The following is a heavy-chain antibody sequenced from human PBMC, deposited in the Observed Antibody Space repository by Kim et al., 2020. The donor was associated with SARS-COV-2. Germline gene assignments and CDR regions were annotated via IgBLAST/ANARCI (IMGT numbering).Heavy chain of an antibody. J-gene: IGHJ4*02. CDR2: LGNSHGAI. CDR1: GFTFTSYS. Sequence: GGSLRLSCAASGFTFTSYSVNWVRQAPGKGLEWVSYLGNSHGAIWYADPVKGRFTISSDNAKNSLYLQMNSLRDEDTAVYYCVRDWTYAFAYWGQGTLVTVAA. D-gene: IGHD1-7*01. CDR3: VRDWTYAFAY. V-gene: IGHV3-48*02.